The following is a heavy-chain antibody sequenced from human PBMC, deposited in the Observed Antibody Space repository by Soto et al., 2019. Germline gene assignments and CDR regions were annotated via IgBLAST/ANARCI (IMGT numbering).Heavy chain of an antibody. CDR2: IYYSGST. CDR3: ARGVATIGP. V-gene: IGHV4-59*13. D-gene: IGHD5-12*01. Sequence: QVQLQESGPRLVKPSETLSLTCSVSGDSISSYYWSWIRQPPGKGLEWIGYIYYSGSTNYNPSFKSLVTIAVDTPKNQFSLKLPSVTAAVTAVYYCARGVATIGPWGQGTLVTVSS. CDR1: GDSISSYY. J-gene: IGHJ5*02.